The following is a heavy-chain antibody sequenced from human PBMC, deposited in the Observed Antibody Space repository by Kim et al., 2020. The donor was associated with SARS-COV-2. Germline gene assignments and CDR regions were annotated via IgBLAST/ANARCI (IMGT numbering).Heavy chain of an antibody. D-gene: IGHD4-17*01. J-gene: IGHJ6*02. CDR2: ISSSSSTI. CDR3: ARAGVTVTTISSSRGMDV. CDR1: GFTFSSYS. V-gene: IGHV3-48*02. Sequence: GGSLRRSCAASGFTFSSYSMNWVRQAPGKGLEWVSYISSSSSTIYYADSVKGRFTISRDKAKNSLYLQMNSLRDEDTAVYYCARAGVTVTTISSSRGMDVWGQGTTVTVSS.